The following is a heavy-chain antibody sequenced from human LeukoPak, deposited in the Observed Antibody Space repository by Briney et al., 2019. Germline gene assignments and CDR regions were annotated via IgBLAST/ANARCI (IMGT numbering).Heavy chain of an antibody. Sequence: PEGSLRLSCAASGFTFSNHGMNWVRQAPGKGLEWVSGISPSGDITYYADSVKGRFTISRDNSKNTVYLQMSSLRAEDTAVYYCAKYDVGTGMVLGHLDYWGQGTLVTVSS. D-gene: IGHD5-18*01. V-gene: IGHV3-23*01. CDR2: ISPSGDIT. J-gene: IGHJ4*02. CDR1: GFTFSNHG. CDR3: AKYDVGTGMVLGHLDY.